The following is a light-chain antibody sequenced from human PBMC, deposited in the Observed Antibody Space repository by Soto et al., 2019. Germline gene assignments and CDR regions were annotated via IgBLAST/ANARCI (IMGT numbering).Light chain of an antibody. V-gene: IGKV3-20*01. CDR3: QQYGSSPLT. Sequence: EIVLTPSPGTLSLSPGERATLSRRASQSVSSSYLAWYQQKPGQAPRLLIYGASSRATGIPDRFSGSGSGTDFTLTISRLEPEDFAVYYCQQYGSSPLTFGPGTKVDIK. CDR1: QSVSSSY. CDR2: GAS. J-gene: IGKJ3*01.